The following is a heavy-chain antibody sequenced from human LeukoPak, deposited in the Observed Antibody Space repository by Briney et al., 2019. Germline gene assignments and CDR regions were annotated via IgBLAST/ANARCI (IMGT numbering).Heavy chain of an antibody. CDR3: ARVLCSSTSCYYSS. CDR1: GFTFSDYY. CDR2: ISSSGSTI. D-gene: IGHD2-2*01. Sequence: PGGSLRLSCAASGFTFSDYYMSWIRQAPGKGLEWVSYISSSGSTIYYADSVKGRFTISRDNAKNSLYLQMNSLRAEDTAVYYCARVLCSSTSCYYSSWGQGTLVTVSS. J-gene: IGHJ4*02. V-gene: IGHV3-11*04.